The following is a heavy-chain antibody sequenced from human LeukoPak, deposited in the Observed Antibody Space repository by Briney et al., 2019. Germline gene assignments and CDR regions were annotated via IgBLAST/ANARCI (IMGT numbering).Heavy chain of an antibody. CDR2: ISGSGGST. V-gene: IGHV3-23*01. J-gene: IGHJ4*02. D-gene: IGHD2-2*01. CDR3: AKLGYCSSTSCYENDY. Sequence: GGSLRLSCVASGFTFSSYAMSWVRQAPGKGLEWVSAISGSGGSTYYADSVKGRFTISRDNSKNTLYLQMNSLRAEDTAVYYCAKLGYCSSTSCYENDYWGQGTLVTVSS. CDR1: GFTFSSYA.